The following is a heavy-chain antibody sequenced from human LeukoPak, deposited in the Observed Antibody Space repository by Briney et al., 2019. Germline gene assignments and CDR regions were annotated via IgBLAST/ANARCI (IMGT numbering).Heavy chain of an antibody. CDR2: IYHGDSHT. CDR3: ARPDGGYAY. V-gene: IGHV5-51*01. D-gene: IGHD5-12*01. CDR1: GYSFTNSW. Sequence: GESLKISCKGSGYSFTNSWIARVRPLPGKGVEWMGIIYHGDSHTRYSPPFQGQVTISADKSISPAHLQWSSLKASNTAMYYWARPDGGYAYWGQGTLVTVSS. J-gene: IGHJ4*02.